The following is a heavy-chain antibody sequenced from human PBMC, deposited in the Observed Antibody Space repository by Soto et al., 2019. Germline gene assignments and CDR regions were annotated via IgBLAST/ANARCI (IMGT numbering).Heavy chain of an antibody. CDR1: GFSLTTTGEA. D-gene: IGHD1-26*01. J-gene: IGHJ4*02. V-gene: IGHV2-5*05. CDR2: IYWHDEI. CDR3: AHRKGGTFDY. Sequence: SGPTLVNPTQTLTLTCTFSGFSLTTTGEAVGWIRQYPGKAPEWLALIYWHDEIHYGPSLNSRLTISKDTSKNQVVLRVTNMYPVDTATYYCAHRKGGTFDYWGQGTLVTVSS.